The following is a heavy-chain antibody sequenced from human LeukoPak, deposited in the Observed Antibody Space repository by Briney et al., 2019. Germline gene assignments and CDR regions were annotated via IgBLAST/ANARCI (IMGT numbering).Heavy chain of an antibody. V-gene: IGHV4-4*07. Sequence: PSETLSLTCTVSGGSISGDYWSWIRQPAGKGLEWIGRIYTSGSTNYNPSLKSRVTMSVDTSKNQFSLKLSSVTAADTAVYYCARVNYDFWSGYQYHYFDYWGQGTLVTVSS. CDR3: ARVNYDFWSGYQYHYFDY. CDR2: IYTSGST. J-gene: IGHJ4*02. D-gene: IGHD3-3*01. CDR1: GGSISGDY.